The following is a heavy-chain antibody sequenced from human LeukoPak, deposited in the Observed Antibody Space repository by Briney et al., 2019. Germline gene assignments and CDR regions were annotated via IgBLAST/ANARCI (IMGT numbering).Heavy chain of an antibody. CDR3: ARDRFTAAGTGFDY. J-gene: IGHJ4*02. V-gene: IGHV4-59*12. D-gene: IGHD6-13*01. CDR2: IYYSGST. CDR1: GDSISYYY. Sequence: SETLSLTCSVSGDSISYYYWNWIRQPPGKGLEWIGYIYYSGSTYYNPSLKSRVTISVDTSKNQFSLKLSSVTAADTAVYYCARDRFTAAGTGFDYWGQGTLVTVSS.